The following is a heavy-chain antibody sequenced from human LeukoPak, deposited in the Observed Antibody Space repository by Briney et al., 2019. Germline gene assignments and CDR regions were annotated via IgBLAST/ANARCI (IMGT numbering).Heavy chain of an antibody. V-gene: IGHV1-69*13. J-gene: IGHJ4*02. CDR2: IIPIFGTA. CDR3: ARDLPNYYGSGTSGSFDY. Sequence: EASVKVSCKASGGTFSSYAISWVRQAPGQGLEWMGGIIPIFGTANYAQKFQGRVTITADESTSTAYMELSSLRSEDTAVYYCARDLPNYYGSGTSGSFDYWGQGTLVTVSS. CDR1: GGTFSSYA. D-gene: IGHD3-10*01.